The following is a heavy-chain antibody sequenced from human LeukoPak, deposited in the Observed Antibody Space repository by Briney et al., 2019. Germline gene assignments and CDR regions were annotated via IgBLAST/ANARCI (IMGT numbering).Heavy chain of an antibody. V-gene: IGHV3-7*01. D-gene: IGHD4-17*01. CDR2: IKQDGSEK. J-gene: IGHJ4*02. Sequence: PGGSLRLSCAAFGFTFSSYWMSWVRQAPGKGLEWVANIKQDGSEKYYVDSVKGRFTISRDNAKNSLYLQMNSLRAEDTAVYYCATAPTEDGDGSSPGYWGQGTLVTVSS. CDR3: ATAPTEDGDGSSPGY. CDR1: GFTFSSYW.